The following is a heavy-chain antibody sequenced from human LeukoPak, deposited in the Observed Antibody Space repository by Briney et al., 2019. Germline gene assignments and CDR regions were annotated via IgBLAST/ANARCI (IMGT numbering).Heavy chain of an antibody. V-gene: IGHV4-30-2*01. CDR1: GGSISSGGYS. CDR3: ARSYYSDSSGYRLFDY. CDR2: IYHSGST. D-gene: IGHD3-22*01. Sequence: PSETLSLTCAVSGGSISSGGYSWSWIRRPPGKGLEWSGYIYHSGSTYYNPSLKSRVTISVDRSKNQFSLKLSSVTAADTAVYYCARSYYSDSSGYRLFDYWGQGTLVTVSS. J-gene: IGHJ4*02.